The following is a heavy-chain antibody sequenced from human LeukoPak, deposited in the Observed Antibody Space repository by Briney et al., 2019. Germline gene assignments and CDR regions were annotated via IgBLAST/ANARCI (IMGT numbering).Heavy chain of an antibody. D-gene: IGHD1/OR15-1a*01. J-gene: IGHJ5*02. V-gene: IGHV1-18*01. CDR2: ISAYNGNT. Sequence: GASVKVSCKASGYTFTSYGISWVRQAPGQGLEWMGWISAYNGNTNYAQELQGRVTMTTDTSTSTAYMELRSLRSDDTAVYYCARAIQYNWNRSDNWFDPWGQGTLVTVSS. CDR1: GYTFTSYG. CDR3: ARAIQYNWNRSDNWFDP.